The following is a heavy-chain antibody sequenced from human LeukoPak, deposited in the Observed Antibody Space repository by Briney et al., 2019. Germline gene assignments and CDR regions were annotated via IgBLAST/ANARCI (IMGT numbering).Heavy chain of an antibody. D-gene: IGHD6-13*01. CDR1: GFTFSIYA. CDR3: ARGLSAAAAGVNY. Sequence: PGGSLRLSCAASGFTFSIYAMSWVRQAPGKGLQWVSSITSSGDGKYYADSVKGRFTISRDNAKNTLYLQMNSLRAEDTAVYYCARGLSAAAAGVNYWGQGTLVTVSS. CDR2: ITSSGDGK. V-gene: IGHV3-23*01. J-gene: IGHJ4*02.